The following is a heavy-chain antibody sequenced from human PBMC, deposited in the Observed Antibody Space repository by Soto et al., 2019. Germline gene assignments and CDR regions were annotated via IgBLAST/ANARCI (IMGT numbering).Heavy chain of an antibody. CDR2: IWYDGSNK. J-gene: IGHJ4*02. V-gene: IGHV3-33*01. CDR1: GFTFSSYG. CDR3: ARDSPRNYDFLTGPFDH. Sequence: QVQLVESGGGVAQPGRSLRLSCAASGFTFSSYGMHWVRQAPGKGLEWVGVIWYDGSNKYYADSVKGRFTISRDNSKNTRYLQMNSLGAEDTAVYYCARDSPRNYDFLTGPFDHWGQGTLVTVSS. D-gene: IGHD3-9*01.